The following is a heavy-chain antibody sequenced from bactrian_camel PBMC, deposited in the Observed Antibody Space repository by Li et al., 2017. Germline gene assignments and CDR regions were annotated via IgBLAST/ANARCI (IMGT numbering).Heavy chain of an antibody. CDR1: GSRYSSRC. D-gene: IGHD7*01. CDR3: AARSYCSGGYGYLLLRTHSSY. J-gene: IGHJ4*01. V-gene: IGHV3S1*01. CDR2: IDADGTTT. Sequence: QLFEAGGGSVQAGGSLRLSCAASGSRYSSRCMGLFRLAPGEEREGVPLIDADGTTTKYADSVKGRFTIVKDNATNTLYLQMSGLKHEDNVKSYCAARSYCSGGYGYLLLRTHSSYWGQGTQVTVS.